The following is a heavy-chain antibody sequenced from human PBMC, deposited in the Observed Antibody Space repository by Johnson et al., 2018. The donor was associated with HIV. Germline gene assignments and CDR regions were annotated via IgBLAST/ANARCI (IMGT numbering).Heavy chain of an antibody. CDR2: INGDGSGI. Sequence: VQLVESGGGVVQPGRSLRLSCAASGFTFSSYWMHWVRQGPGKGLVWVSRINGDGSGITYADSVKGRFTISRDNSKNTLYLQMNSLRAEDTAVYYCAKGATRYKTDGSKHDGAFDVWGQGTMVTVSS. CDR3: AKGATRYKTDGSKHDGAFDV. D-gene: IGHD1-26*01. V-gene: IGHV3-74*02. CDR1: GFTFSSYW. J-gene: IGHJ3*01.